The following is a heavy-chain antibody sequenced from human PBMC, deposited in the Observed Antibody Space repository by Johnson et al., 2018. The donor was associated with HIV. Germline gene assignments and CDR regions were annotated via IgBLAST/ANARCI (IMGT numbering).Heavy chain of an antibody. V-gene: IGHV3-9*01. J-gene: IGHJ1*01. CDR2: ISWNSGSI. CDR1: GFTFSSYA. Sequence: VQLVESGGGLVKPGGSLRLSCAASGFTFSSYAMHWVRQAPGKGLEWVSGISWNSGSIGYADSVKGRFTIYRDNAKNTLYLQMNSLRVEDTQMNSLRAEDTAVCYCAKLDLGDNVRGLIGLRWAMWG. D-gene: IGHD3-10*02. CDR3: RAEDTAVCYCAKLDLGDNVRGLIGLRWAM.